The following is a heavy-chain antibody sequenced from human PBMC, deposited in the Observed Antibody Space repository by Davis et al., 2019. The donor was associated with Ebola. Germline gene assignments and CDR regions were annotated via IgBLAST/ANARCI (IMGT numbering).Heavy chain of an antibody. CDR2: INSDGSST. CDR1: GFTFSSYW. D-gene: IGHD2-15*01. J-gene: IGHJ5*02. Sequence: GESLKISCAASGFTFSSYWMHWVRQAPGKGLVWVSRINSDGSSTSYADSVKGRFTISRDNSKNTLYLQMNSLRAEDTAVYYCLRYCSGGSCYRVWFDPWGQGTLVTVSS. V-gene: IGHV3-74*01. CDR3: LRYCSGGSCYRVWFDP.